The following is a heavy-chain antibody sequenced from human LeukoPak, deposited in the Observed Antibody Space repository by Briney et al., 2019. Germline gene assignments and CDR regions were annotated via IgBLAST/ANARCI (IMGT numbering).Heavy chain of an antibody. J-gene: IGHJ4*02. V-gene: IGHV3-23*01. D-gene: IGHD6-19*01. CDR2: ISGSGGST. CDR1: GFTFTSYA. Sequence: GGSLRLSCAASGFTFTSYAMSWVRQAPGKGREWVAAISGSGGSTYYADSVKGRFTISRDNSKNTLYLQMNSLRAEDTAVYYCAKRSVAGTGYYFDCWGQGTLVTVSS. CDR3: AKRSVAGTGYYFDC.